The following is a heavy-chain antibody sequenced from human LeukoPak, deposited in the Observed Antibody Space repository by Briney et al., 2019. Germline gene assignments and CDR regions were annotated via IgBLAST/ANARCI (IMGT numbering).Heavy chain of an antibody. CDR2: MNPNSGNT. V-gene: IGHV1-8*01. Sequence: ASVKVSCKASGYNFTSYDINWVRQATGQGLEWMGWMNPNSGNTGYAQKFQGRVTMTRNTSISTAYMELSSLRSEDTAVYYCARGPYSSSWGIYYYYGMDVWGQGTTVTVSS. J-gene: IGHJ6*02. D-gene: IGHD6-13*01. CDR1: GYNFTSYD. CDR3: ARGPYSSSWGIYYYYGMDV.